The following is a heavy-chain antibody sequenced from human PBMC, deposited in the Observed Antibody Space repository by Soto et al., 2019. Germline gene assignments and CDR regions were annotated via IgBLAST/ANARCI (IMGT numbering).Heavy chain of an antibody. CDR3: AREGGYYRDAMDV. CDR2: INPNSGGT. Sequence: GASVKVSCKASGYTFTNYYIQWVRQAPGQGLEWMGWINPNSGGTHYAQEFEARVTMTRDTSINTAYMELSSLTSDDTAAYYCAREGGYYRDAMDVRGQGTTVTVSS. V-gene: IGHV1-2*02. J-gene: IGHJ6*02. D-gene: IGHD1-26*01. CDR1: GYTFTNYY.